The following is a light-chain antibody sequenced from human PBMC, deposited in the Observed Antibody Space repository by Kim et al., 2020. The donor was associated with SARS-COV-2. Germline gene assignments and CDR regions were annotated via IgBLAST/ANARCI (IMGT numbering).Light chain of an antibody. CDR2: LGS. Sequence: PPSIACSSSLDPLRSNGYIFWAWYLQKPGQSQHLLSYLGSNRASEVPDRFSGSGSGTDFTLKIRRVEAEDVGVYYCMQALQTPYTFGQGTKLDI. V-gene: IGKV2-28*01. CDR3: MQALQTPYT. J-gene: IGKJ2*01. CDR1: LDPLRSNGYIF.